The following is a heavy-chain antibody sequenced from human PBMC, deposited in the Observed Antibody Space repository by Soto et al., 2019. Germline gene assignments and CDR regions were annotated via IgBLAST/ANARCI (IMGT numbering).Heavy chain of an antibody. Sequence: SETQSLTCAVYGGSFSGYYWSWIRQPPGKGLEWIGEINHSGGTNYNPSLKSRVTISVDTSKNQFSLKLSSVTAADTAVYYCARDFIVVVPAAHNWFDPWGQGTLVTVSS. CDR1: GGSFSGYY. CDR2: INHSGGT. J-gene: IGHJ5*02. V-gene: IGHV4-34*01. D-gene: IGHD2-2*01. CDR3: ARDFIVVVPAAHNWFDP.